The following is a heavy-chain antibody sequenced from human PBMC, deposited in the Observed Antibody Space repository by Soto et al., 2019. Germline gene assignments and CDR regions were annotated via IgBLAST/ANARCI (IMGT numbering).Heavy chain of an antibody. CDR2: IYWNDDK. V-gene: IGHV2-5*01. CDR1: GFSLSTSGVG. J-gene: IGHJ4*02. D-gene: IGHD3-16*01. CDR3: AHRGGDNNYYVY. Sequence: QITLKESGPTLVKPTQPLTLTCTFSGFSLSTSGVGVGWIRQPPGKALEWLVFIYWNDDKRYSPSLRSRLTITKDTSKNQVVLTMTNMDPLDTATYYCAHRGGDNNYYVYWGQGTLVTVSS.